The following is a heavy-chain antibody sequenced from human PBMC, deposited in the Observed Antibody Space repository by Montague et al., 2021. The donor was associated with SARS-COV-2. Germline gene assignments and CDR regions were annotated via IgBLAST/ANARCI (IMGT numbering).Heavy chain of an antibody. V-gene: IGHV4-39*07. CDR2: IYYSGDT. CDR3: ARDATVTTFYYYGMDV. D-gene: IGHD4-17*01. Sequence: ETLSLTCSFSGGSISTGSYYWGWIRQPPRKGLEWIGSIYYSGDTYYNPSLKSRVTISVDTSKNQFSLKLSSVTAADTAVYYCARDATVTTFYYYGMDVWGQGTTVTVSS. J-gene: IGHJ6*02. CDR1: GGSISTGSYY.